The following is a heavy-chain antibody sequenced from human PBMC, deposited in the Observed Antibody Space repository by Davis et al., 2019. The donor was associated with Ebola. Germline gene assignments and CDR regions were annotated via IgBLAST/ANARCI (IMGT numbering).Heavy chain of an antibody. Sequence: MPSETLSLTCAVYGGSFSGYYWSWIRQPPGKGLEWIGEINHSGSTYYNPSLKSRVTISVDTSKNQFSLKLSSVTAADTAVYYCARHSLPYYFDYWGQGTLVTVSS. CDR3: ARHSLPYYFDY. J-gene: IGHJ4*02. CDR1: GGSFSGYY. D-gene: IGHD6-13*01. CDR2: INHSGST. V-gene: IGHV4-34*01.